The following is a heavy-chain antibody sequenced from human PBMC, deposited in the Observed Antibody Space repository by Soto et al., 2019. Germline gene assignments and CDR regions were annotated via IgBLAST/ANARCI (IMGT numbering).Heavy chain of an antibody. J-gene: IGHJ3*02. D-gene: IGHD1-7*01. Sequence: QVQLQESGPGLVKPSETLSLTCTVSGGSISSYYWSWIRQPPGKGLEWIGYIYYSGSTNYNPSLKSRVTLSVDTSKNQFSLKLSSVTAADTAVYYCARNYGHAFDIWGQGTMVTVSS. CDR2: IYYSGST. CDR1: GGSISSYY. CDR3: ARNYGHAFDI. V-gene: IGHV4-59*01.